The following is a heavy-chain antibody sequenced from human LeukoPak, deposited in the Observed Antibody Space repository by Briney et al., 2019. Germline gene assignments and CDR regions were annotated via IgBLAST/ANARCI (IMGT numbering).Heavy chain of an antibody. CDR1: GFTFSSYG. D-gene: IGHD3-16*01. V-gene: IGHV4-34*01. CDR3: ARVPYDYVWGSYSRRADPRRPYYFDY. Sequence: PGGSLRLSCAASGFTFSSYGMSWVRQPPGKGLEWIGEINHSGSTNYNPSLKSRVTISVDTSKNQFSLKLSSVTAADTAVYYCARVPYDYVWGSYSRRADPRRPYYFDYWGQGTLVTVSS. CDR2: INHSGST. J-gene: IGHJ4*02.